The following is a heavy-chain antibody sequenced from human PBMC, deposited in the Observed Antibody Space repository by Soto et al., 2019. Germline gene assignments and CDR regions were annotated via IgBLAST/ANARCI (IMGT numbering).Heavy chain of an antibody. CDR1: GYNFTNYW. Sequence: GESLKISCEGSGYNFTNYWIGWVHQMPGKGLEWMGIIYPGDSDTRYSPSFQGQVTISADKSISTAYLQWSSLKASDAAMYYCARQFKGYNYGTGYYYYGMDVWGQGTTVTVSS. D-gene: IGHD5-18*01. J-gene: IGHJ6*02. CDR2: IYPGDSDT. V-gene: IGHV5-51*07. CDR3: ARQFKGYNYGTGYYYYGMDV.